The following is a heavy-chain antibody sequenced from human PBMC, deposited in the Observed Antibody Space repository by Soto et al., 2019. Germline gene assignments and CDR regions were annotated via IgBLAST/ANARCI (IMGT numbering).Heavy chain of an antibody. Sequence: LRLSCAASGFTFSSYAMHWVRQAPGKGLEWVAVISYDGSNKYYADSVKGRFTISRDNSKNTLYLQMNSLRAEDTAVYYCARDLGTLYYYYYGMDVWGQGTTVTVSS. D-gene: IGHD1-1*01. CDR1: GFTFSSYA. CDR2: ISYDGSNK. J-gene: IGHJ6*02. V-gene: IGHV3-30-3*01. CDR3: ARDLGTLYYYYYGMDV.